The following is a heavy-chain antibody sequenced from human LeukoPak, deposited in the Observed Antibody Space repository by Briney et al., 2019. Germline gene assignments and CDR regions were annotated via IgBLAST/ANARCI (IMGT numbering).Heavy chain of an antibody. CDR1: GGSISSYY. CDR3: ARDYGGNHNSGYWYFDL. D-gene: IGHD4-23*01. V-gene: IGHV4-4*07. CDR2: IYTGGST. J-gene: IGHJ2*01. Sequence: SETLSLTCTVSGGSISSYYWSWIRQPAGKGLEWIGRIYTGGSTNYNPSLKSRVTMSVDTSKNQFSLKLSSVTAADTAVYYCARDYGGNHNSGYWYFDLWGRGTLVTVSS.